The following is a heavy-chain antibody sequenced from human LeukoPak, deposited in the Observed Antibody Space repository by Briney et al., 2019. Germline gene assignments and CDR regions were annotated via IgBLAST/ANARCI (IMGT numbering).Heavy chain of an antibody. Sequence: PSETLPLTCTVSGGSISRSSYYWGWIRQPPGKGLEWIGCMYYSGSTYYNPSLKSRVTIAVDTSKIQFSLRLSSVAAADTVVYYCARLSTYYDVLTGYPSYFDYWGQGTLVIVSS. CDR1: GGSISRSSYY. J-gene: IGHJ4*02. V-gene: IGHV4-39*01. D-gene: IGHD3-9*01. CDR2: MYYSGST. CDR3: ARLSTYYDVLTGYPSYFDY.